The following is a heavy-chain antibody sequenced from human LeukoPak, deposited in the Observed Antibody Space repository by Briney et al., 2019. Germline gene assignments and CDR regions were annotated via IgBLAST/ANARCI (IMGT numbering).Heavy chain of an antibody. D-gene: IGHD3-16*02. V-gene: IGHV3-21*01. Sequence: GGSLRLSCAASGFSFTNYSMNWVRQAPGKGLEWVSSISSSSSYIYYADSVKGRFTISRDNTKNSLYLQMNSLRAEDTAVYYCARDRDPYYDYLWGSYRPSYFDDWGQGTLDTVSS. CDR2: ISSSSSYI. CDR1: GFSFTNYS. J-gene: IGHJ4*02. CDR3: ARDRDPYYDYLWGSYRPSYFDD.